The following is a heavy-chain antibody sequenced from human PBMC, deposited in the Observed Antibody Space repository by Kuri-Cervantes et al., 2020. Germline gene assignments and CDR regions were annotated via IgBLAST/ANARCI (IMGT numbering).Heavy chain of an antibody. CDR3: AKEHTVAVAGWNYYYGMDV. CDR1: RFTFDEYA. CDR2: ISYDGSNK. V-gene: IGHV3-30*18. J-gene: IGHJ6*02. Sequence: GESLKISCAASRFTFDEYAMHRVRQAPGKGLEWVAVISYDGSNKYYADSVKGRFTISRDNSKNTLYLQMNSLRAEDTAVYYCAKEHTVAVAGWNYYYGMDVWGQGTTVTVSS. D-gene: IGHD6-19*01.